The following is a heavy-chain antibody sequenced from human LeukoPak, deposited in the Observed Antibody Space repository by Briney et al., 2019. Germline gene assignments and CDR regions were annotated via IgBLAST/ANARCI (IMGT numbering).Heavy chain of an antibody. CDR2: ITSSSSTI. J-gene: IGHJ4*02. CDR3: AREYSSSSGSVSDY. Sequence: GGSVRLSCAASGFTFSSYDMNWVRQAPGKGLEWVSYITSSSSTIYYADSVKGRFTISRDNAKNSLYLQMNSLRDEDTAVYYCAREYSSSSGSVSDYWGQGTLVTVSS. V-gene: IGHV3-48*02. CDR1: GFTFSSYD. D-gene: IGHD6-6*01.